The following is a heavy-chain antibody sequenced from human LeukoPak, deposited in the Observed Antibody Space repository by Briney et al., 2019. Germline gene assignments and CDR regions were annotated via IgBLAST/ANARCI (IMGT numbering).Heavy chain of an antibody. CDR2: INHSGST. CDR1: GGSFSGYY. J-gene: IGHJ4*02. Sequence: SETLSRTCAVYGGSFSGYYWSWIRQPPGKGLEWIGEINHSGSTNYNPSLKSRVTISVDTSKNQFSLKLSSVTAADTAVYYCARSPVDTAMGTLDYWGQGTLVTVSS. D-gene: IGHD5-18*01. CDR3: ARSPVDTAMGTLDY. V-gene: IGHV4-34*01.